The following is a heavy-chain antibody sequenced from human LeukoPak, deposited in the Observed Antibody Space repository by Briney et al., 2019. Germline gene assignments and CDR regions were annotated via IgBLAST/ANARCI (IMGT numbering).Heavy chain of an antibody. J-gene: IGHJ4*02. D-gene: IGHD3-22*01. V-gene: IGHV3-48*03. CDR2: ISSSGSTI. CDR1: GFTFSSYE. Sequence: GGSLRLSCAASGFTFSSYEMNWVRQAPGKGLEWVSYISSSGSTIYYADSVKGRFTISRDNAKNSLYLQMNSLRAEDTAVYYCASLLNYYDSSGYPDYWGQGTLVTVSS. CDR3: ASLLNYYDSSGYPDY.